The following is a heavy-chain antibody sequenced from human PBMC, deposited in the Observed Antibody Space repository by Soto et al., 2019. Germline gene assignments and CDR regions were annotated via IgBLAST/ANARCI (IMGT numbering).Heavy chain of an antibody. J-gene: IGHJ3*02. CDR2: IYYSGST. Sequence: PSETLSLTCTVSGGSISSSSYDWGWIRQPPGKGLEWIGSIYYSGSTYYNPSLKSRVTISVDTSKNQFSLKLSSVTAADTAVYYCARRESFVLWFGELRARAFDIWGQGTMVTVSS. V-gene: IGHV4-39*01. D-gene: IGHD3-10*01. CDR1: GGSISSSSYD. CDR3: ARRESFVLWFGELRARAFDI.